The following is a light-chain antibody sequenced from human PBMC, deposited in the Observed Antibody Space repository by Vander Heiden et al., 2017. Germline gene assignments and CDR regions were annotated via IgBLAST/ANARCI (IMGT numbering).Light chain of an antibody. CDR3: QQASSFPIT. CDR2: AAS. V-gene: IGKV1D-12*01. CDR1: KGINDW. Sequence: DNQMTQSPSFMSASVGDTVTITCRASKGINDWLAWYQQKPGKAPKLLIYAASTLQTGVPSRFSGSESGTDFTLTITTVQPEDFATYYCQQASSFPITFGQGTRLEIK. J-gene: IGKJ5*01.